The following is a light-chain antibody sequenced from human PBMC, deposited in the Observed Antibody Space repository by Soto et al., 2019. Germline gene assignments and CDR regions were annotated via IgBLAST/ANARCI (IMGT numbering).Light chain of an antibody. CDR2: GAS. J-gene: IGKJ1*01. Sequence: EIVLTQSPGTLSLSPGERATLSCRASQSFISSYLAWYQQKPGKAPRLLIYGASSRATGIPDRFSGSGSGTDFTLTISRLEPEDFAVYYCQQYGSSPRTFGQGTKVDI. CDR3: QQYGSSPRT. CDR1: QSFISSY. V-gene: IGKV3-20*01.